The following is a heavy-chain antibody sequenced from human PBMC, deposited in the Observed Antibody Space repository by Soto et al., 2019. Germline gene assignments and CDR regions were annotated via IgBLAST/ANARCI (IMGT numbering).Heavy chain of an antibody. CDR2: TRNKPNSYTT. CDR1: GFTFSDHY. J-gene: IGHJ5*02. CDR3: AMEGSGPGWT. V-gene: IGHV3-72*01. Sequence: GRSLRLSCAASGFTFSDHYMDWVRQAPGKGLEWVGRTRNKPNSYTTEYAASVRGRFTISSDDSKNSLYLQMNSLKTEDTAVYYCAMEGSGPGWTWGQGTLVTVSS. D-gene: IGHD3-10*01.